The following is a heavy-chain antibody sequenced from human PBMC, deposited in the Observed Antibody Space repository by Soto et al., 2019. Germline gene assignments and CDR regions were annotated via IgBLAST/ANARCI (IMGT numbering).Heavy chain of an antibody. CDR1: GGTFTSET. D-gene: IGHD3-10*01. CDR3: AREAGSYNMGTFPFYYMDV. V-gene: IGHV1-69*08. J-gene: IGHJ6*03. CDR2: IIPILGTG. Sequence: QVQLVQSGPEVKKSGSSVKVSCKLSGGTFTSETISWVRQAPGQGLEWMGRIIPILGTGNYAQKFQGRITITEDKSTNTGYMELSSLTSEDTAVYFCAREAGSYNMGTFPFYYMDVWGNGTTVTVSS.